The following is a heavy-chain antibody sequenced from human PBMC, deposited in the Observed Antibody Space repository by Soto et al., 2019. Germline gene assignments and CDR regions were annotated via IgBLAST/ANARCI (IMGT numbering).Heavy chain of an antibody. D-gene: IGHD3-16*01. CDR1: GFSLGGYN. CDR2: ITSGLTT. J-gene: IGHJ4*02. Sequence: GGSLRLSCAASGFSLGGYNMNWVRQAPGKGLEWVSHITSGLTTHYADFVQGRFTIPRDNAKNSLYLEMNDLRDEDTAVYYCARDTSHGVTIGGLDSWGQGTLVTVSS. V-gene: IGHV3-48*02. CDR3: ARDTSHGVTIGGLDS.